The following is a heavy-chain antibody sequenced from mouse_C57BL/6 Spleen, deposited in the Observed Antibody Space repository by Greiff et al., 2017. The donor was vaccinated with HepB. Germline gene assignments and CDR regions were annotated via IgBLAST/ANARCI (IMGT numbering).Heavy chain of an antibody. D-gene: IGHD2-3*01. CDR2: ISSGGDYI. CDR3: TIYDGYYVRAMDY. J-gene: IGHJ4*01. V-gene: IGHV5-9-1*02. CDR1: GFTFSSYA. Sequence: EVKVVESGEGLVNPGGSLKLSCAASGFTFSSYAMSWVRQTPEKRLEWVAYISSGGDYIYYADTVKGRFTISRDNARNTLYLQMSSLKSEDTAMYYCTIYDGYYVRAMDYWGQGTSVTVSS.